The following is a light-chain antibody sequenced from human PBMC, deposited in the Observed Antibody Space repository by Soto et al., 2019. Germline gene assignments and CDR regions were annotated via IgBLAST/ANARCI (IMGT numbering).Light chain of an antibody. Sequence: EIVMTQSPATLSVSPGERATLSCRASQSVSSNLAWYLQKPGQAPRLLIYGASTRATGIPARFSGSASGTEFTLTISSLQSEDFVVYYCQQYNNWPFTFGPGTKVDIK. CDR2: GAS. CDR1: QSVSSN. V-gene: IGKV3-15*01. J-gene: IGKJ3*01. CDR3: QQYNNWPFT.